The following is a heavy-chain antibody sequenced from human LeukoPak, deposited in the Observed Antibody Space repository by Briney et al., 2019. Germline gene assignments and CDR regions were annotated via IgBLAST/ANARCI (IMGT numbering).Heavy chain of an antibody. J-gene: IGHJ5*02. CDR2: IYTSGST. Sequence: SQTLSLTCTVSGGSLSSGSYYWRWFRQPAGKGLEWIGRIYTSGSTNYNPSLKSRVTISVDTSKNQFSLKLSSVTAADTAVYYCARVNWGSYNWFDPWGQGTLVTVSS. CDR3: ARVNWGSYNWFDP. V-gene: IGHV4-61*02. CDR1: GGSLSSGSYY. D-gene: IGHD7-27*01.